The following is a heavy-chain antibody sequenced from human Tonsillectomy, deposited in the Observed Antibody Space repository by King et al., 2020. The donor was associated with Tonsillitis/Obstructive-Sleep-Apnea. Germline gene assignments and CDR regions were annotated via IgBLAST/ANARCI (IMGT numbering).Heavy chain of an antibody. CDR3: ARDGYCSGTSCFFFDY. D-gene: IGHD2-2*01. CDR1: GFTFSTYG. V-gene: IGHV3-33*01. J-gene: IGHJ4*02. Sequence: VQLVESGGGVVQPGRSLRLSCAASGFTFSTYGMHWVRQAPGKGLEWVAVIWYDGSNEYYADSVKGRFTISSNNSKNTLYLQMNSLRAEDTAEYYCARDGYCSGTSCFFFDYWGQGTLVTVSS. CDR2: IWYDGSNE.